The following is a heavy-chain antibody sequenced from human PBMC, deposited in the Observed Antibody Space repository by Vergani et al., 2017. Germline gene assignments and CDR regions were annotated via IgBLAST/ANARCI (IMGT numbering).Heavy chain of an antibody. CDR1: GYTLTELS. V-gene: IGHV1-2*02. D-gene: IGHD3-3*01. J-gene: IGHJ5*02. Sequence: QVQLVQSGAEVKKPGASVKVSCKVSGYTLTELSMHWVRQAPGKGLEWMGWINPNSGGTNYAQKFQGRVTMTRDTSISTAYMELSRLRSDDTAVYYCARHPDFGVGEGFDPWGQGTPVTVSS. CDR2: INPNSGGT. CDR3: ARHPDFGVGEGFDP.